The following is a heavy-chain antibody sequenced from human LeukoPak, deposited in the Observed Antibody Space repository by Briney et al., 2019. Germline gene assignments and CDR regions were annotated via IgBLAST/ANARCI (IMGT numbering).Heavy chain of an antibody. CDR2: ISSSSSYI. Sequence: GGSLRLPCSASGFTFSSDAMHWVRQAPGQGLEWVSSISSSSSYIYYADSVKGRFTISRDNAKNSLYLQMNSLRGEDTAVYYCARESFSGWYDDDWGKGTLVTVSS. CDR1: GFTFSSDA. CDR3: ARESFSGWYDDD. J-gene: IGHJ4*02. D-gene: IGHD6-19*01. V-gene: IGHV3-21*01.